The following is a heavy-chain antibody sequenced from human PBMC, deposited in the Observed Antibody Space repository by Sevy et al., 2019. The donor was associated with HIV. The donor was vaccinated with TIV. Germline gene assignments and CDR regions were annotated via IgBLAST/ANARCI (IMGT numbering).Heavy chain of an antibody. CDR1: GFTFSSYA. J-gene: IGHJ6*02. CDR3: ARDPVSGYFLSYGMDV. CDR2: ISYDGSNK. D-gene: IGHD3-22*01. Sequence: GSLRLSCAASGFTFSSYAMHWVRQAPGKGLEWVAVISYDGSNKYYADSVKGRFTISRDNSKNTLYLQMNSLRAEDTAVYYCARDPVSGYFLSYGMDVWGQGTTVTVSS. V-gene: IGHV3-30-3*01.